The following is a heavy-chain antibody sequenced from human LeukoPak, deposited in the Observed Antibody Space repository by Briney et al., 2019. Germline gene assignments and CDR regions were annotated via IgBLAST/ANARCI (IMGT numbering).Heavy chain of an antibody. CDR2: ISGSGGST. V-gene: IGHV3-23*01. J-gene: IGHJ4*02. Sequence: PGGSLRLSCAASGFTFSSYAMSWVRQAPGKGLEWVSAISGSGGSTYYADSVKGRFTISRDNSKNTLYLQMNSLRAEDTALYYCAKDIGRWELSETGFDYWGQGTLVTVSS. CDR1: GFTFSSYA. D-gene: IGHD1-26*01. CDR3: AKDIGRWELSETGFDY.